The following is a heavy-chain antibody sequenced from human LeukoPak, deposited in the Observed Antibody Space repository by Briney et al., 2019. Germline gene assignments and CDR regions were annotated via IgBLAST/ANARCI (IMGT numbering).Heavy chain of an antibody. CDR1: GYSFTSYW. CDR2: IYPGDSDT. D-gene: IGHD3-22*01. Sequence: GESLKSSCKGSGYSFTSYWIGWVRQMPGKGLEWMGIIYPGDSDTRYSPSFQGQVTISADKSISTAYPQWSSLKASDTAMYYCARLYYYDSSGYYVFDYWGQGTLVTVSS. J-gene: IGHJ4*02. CDR3: ARLYYYDSSGYYVFDY. V-gene: IGHV5-51*01.